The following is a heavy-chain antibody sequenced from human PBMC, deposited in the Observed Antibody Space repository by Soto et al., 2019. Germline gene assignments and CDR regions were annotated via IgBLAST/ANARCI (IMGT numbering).Heavy chain of an antibody. CDR1: GGSISSSSYY. V-gene: IGHV4-39*01. CDR3: ARLSYYGSGSYYGTRYYYYYGMDV. D-gene: IGHD3-10*01. Sequence: SETLSLTCTVSGGSISSSSYYWGWIRQPPGKGLEWIGSIYYSGSTYYNPSLKSRVTISVDTSKNQFSLKLSSVTAADTAVYYCARLSYYGSGSYYGTRYYYYYGMDVWGQGTTVTVSS. J-gene: IGHJ6*02. CDR2: IYYSGST.